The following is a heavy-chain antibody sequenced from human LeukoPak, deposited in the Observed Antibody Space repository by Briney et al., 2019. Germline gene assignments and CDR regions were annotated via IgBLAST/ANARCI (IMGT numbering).Heavy chain of an antibody. CDR1: GFTFSSYA. D-gene: IGHD3-10*01. CDR3: AGDDSGSSYYFDS. J-gene: IGHJ4*02. CDR2: ISYDGSNK. V-gene: IGHV3-30-3*01. Sequence: GGSLRLSCAASGFTFSSYAMHWVRQAPGKGLEWVAVISYDGSNKYYADSVKGRFTISRDNSKNTLWLQMNSLRAEDTAVYYCAGDDSGSSYYFDSWGQGTLVTVSS.